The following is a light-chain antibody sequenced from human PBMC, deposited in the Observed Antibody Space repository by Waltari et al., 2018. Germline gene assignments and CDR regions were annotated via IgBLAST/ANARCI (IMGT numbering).Light chain of an antibody. CDR3: QQYNTYPWT. V-gene: IGKV1-5*03. J-gene: IGKJ1*01. Sequence: DIQMTQSPSTLSASVGDRLTITCRASQSISNWLAWYHQKPGKAPKLLIYKASSLESGVPSRFSGSGSGTEFTLTISSLQPDDFATYYCQQYNTYPWTFGQGTKVEIK. CDR2: KAS. CDR1: QSISNW.